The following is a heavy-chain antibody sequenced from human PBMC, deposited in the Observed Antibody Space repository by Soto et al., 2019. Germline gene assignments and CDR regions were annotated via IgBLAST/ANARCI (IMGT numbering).Heavy chain of an antibody. V-gene: IGHV3-15*07. D-gene: IGHD2-2*02. CDR3: MTDSQYRPRS. CDR2: IKSESDGGTT. CDR1: NEAG. J-gene: IGHJ4*02. Sequence: NEAGRNWGRQAPAKGLEWVGRIKSESDGGTTAYAAPVKGRFTISRDDSKNTVYLQMNSLRIEDTALYYCMTDSQYRPRSWGQGT.